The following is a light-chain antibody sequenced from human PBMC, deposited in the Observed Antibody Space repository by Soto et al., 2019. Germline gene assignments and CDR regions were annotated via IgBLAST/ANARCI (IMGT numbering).Light chain of an antibody. Sequence: QSVLTQPPSASGTPGQRVTISCSGSSSNIGSNTVNWYQQLPGTAPKLLSYSNNQRPSGVPDRFSGSKSGTSASLAISGLQSEDEADFYCGAWAGSMHGSVFALGRKVTVL. V-gene: IGLV1-44*01. J-gene: IGLJ1*01. CDR3: GAWAGSMHGSV. CDR1: SSNIGSNT. CDR2: SNN.